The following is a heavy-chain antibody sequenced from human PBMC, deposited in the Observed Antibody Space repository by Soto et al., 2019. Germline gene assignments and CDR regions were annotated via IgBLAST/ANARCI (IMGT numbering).Heavy chain of an antibody. V-gene: IGHV3-30*18. CDR1: GFTFDSYG. CDR3: AKDLLPNTVTTCGS. Sequence: QVQLVESGGGVVQPGRSLRLSCAASGFTFDSYGMHWVRQAPGKGLEWVAVISSDGNNKYYADSVKGRFTISRDNFKNTLYLQMXXXXAXDTAVYYCAKDLLPNTVTTCGSWGQGTLVTVSS. J-gene: IGHJ5*02. CDR2: ISSDGNNK. D-gene: IGHD4-17*01.